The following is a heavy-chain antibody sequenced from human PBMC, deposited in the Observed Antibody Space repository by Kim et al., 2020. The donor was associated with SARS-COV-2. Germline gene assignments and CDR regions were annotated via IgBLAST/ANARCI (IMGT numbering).Heavy chain of an antibody. J-gene: IGHJ4*02. V-gene: IGHV3-7*01. D-gene: IGHD6-13*01. CDR3: ARMSSSSWLFDY. Sequence: YYVDYGKDRFTISRDSAKNSLYLQMNSLRAEDTAVYYCARMSSSSWLFDYWGQGTLVTVSS.